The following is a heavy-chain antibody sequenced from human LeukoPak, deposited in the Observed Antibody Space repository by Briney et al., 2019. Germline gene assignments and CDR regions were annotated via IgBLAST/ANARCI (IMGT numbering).Heavy chain of an antibody. D-gene: IGHD3-10*01. CDR1: GYSFNNYW. CDR3: ARGGSGTGGFDY. V-gene: IGHV5-51*01. CDR2: IYPGDSNA. Sequence: GESLKISCEGSGYSFNNYWIGWVRQMSGKGLEWMGIIYPGDSNARYSPSFHGQVTISADKSISTAYLQWSSLKASDTAMYYCARGGSGTGGFDYCGQGTLVTVSS. J-gene: IGHJ4*02.